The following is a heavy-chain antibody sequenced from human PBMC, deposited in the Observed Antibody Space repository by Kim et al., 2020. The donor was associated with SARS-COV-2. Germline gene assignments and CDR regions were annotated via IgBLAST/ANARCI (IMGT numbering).Heavy chain of an antibody. Sequence: SETLSLTCTVSGGSISSGGYYWSWIRQHPGKGLEWIGYIYYSGSTYYNPSLKSRVTISVDTSKNQFSLKLSSVTAADTAVYYCARVFGYYDILTGYSQSYFDYWGQGTLVTVSS. CDR2: IYYSGST. J-gene: IGHJ4*02. D-gene: IGHD3-9*01. V-gene: IGHV4-31*03. CDR1: GGSISSGGYY. CDR3: ARVFGYYDILTGYSQSYFDY.